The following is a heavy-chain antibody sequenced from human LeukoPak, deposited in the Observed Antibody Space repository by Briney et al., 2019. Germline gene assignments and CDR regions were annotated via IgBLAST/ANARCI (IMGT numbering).Heavy chain of an antibody. CDR2: IKDDGSEK. CDR3: ARRGTYQNWFDP. Sequence: GGSLRLSCAASTFTFSSYWMSWVRQAPGKGLEWVATIKDDGSEKYYVGSVSGRFTISRDNAKNSLYLQMNSLRAEDTAVYYCARRGTYQNWFDPWGQGTLVTVSS. V-gene: IGHV3-7*01. J-gene: IGHJ5*02. CDR1: TFTFSSYW. D-gene: IGHD3-16*01.